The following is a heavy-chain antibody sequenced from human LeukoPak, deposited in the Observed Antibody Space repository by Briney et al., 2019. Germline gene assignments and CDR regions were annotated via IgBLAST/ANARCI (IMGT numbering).Heavy chain of an antibody. Sequence: SETLSLTCTVSGGSISSGGYYWSWIRQHPGKGLEWIGYIYYSGSTYYNPSLKSRVTISVDTSKNQFSLKLSSVTAADTAVYYCARSAHIEISPNWFDPWGQGTLVTVSS. J-gene: IGHJ5*02. V-gene: IGHV4-31*03. CDR3: ARSAHIEISPNWFDP. CDR1: GGSISSGGYY. CDR2: IYYSGST. D-gene: IGHD5-12*01.